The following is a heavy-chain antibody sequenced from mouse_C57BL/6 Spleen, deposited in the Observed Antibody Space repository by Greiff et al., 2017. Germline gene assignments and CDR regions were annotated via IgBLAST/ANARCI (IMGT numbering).Heavy chain of an antibody. Sequence: VQLQQPGAELVRPGSSVKLSCKASGYTFTSYWMAWVKQRPGQGLEWIGNIYPSDSETNYHQKFKDKATLTVDKSSSTAYMQLSSLTSEDSAVYYCAGGDGSSPAWFAYWGQGTLVTVSA. CDR2: IYPSDSET. J-gene: IGHJ3*01. CDR3: AGGDGSSPAWFAY. V-gene: IGHV1-61*01. D-gene: IGHD1-1*01. CDR1: GYTFTSYW.